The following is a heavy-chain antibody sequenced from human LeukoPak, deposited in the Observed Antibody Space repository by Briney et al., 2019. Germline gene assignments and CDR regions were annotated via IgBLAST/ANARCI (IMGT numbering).Heavy chain of an antibody. V-gene: IGHV1-2*06. J-gene: IGHJ6*03. CDR1: GYTFTGYY. Sequence: GASVKVSCKASGYTFTGYYMHWVRQAPGQRLEWMGRINPNSGGANYAQKFQGRVTMTRDTSISTAYMELSRLRSDDTAVYYCARVGIAAPRGYYYYYMDVWGKGTTVTVSS. D-gene: IGHD6-13*01. CDR3: ARVGIAAPRGYYYYYMDV. CDR2: INPNSGGA.